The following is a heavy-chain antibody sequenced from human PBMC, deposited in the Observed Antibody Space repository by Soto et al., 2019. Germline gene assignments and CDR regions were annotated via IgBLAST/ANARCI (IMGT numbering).Heavy chain of an antibody. CDR2: IYYSGST. D-gene: IGHD3-22*01. CDR1: GGSISSYY. V-gene: IGHV4-59*01. Sequence: ETLSLTCTVSGGSISSYYWSWIRQPPGKGLEWIGYIYYSGSTNYNPSLKSRVTISVDTSKNQFSLKLSSVTAADTAVYYCARGVHYDSSGYYYPGFDYWGQGTLVTVSS. CDR3: ARGVHYDSSGYYYPGFDY. J-gene: IGHJ4*02.